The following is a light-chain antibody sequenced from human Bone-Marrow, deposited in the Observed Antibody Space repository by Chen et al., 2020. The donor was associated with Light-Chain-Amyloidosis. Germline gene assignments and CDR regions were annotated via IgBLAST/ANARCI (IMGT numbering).Light chain of an antibody. CDR1: DLPTKY. V-gene: IGLV3-25*03. CDR3: QPAYSSGTYEVI. CDR2: RDT. J-gene: IGLJ2*01. Sequence: SYELTQPPSVSVSPGQTARITCSGDDLPTKYAYWYQQKPGQAPVLVIHRDTERPSGISARFSGSSSGTTDTLTISGVQAEDEADYHCQPAYSSGTYEVIFGGGTKLTVL.